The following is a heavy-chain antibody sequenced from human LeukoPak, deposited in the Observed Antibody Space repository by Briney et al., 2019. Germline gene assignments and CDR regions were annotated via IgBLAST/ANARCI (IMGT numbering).Heavy chain of an antibody. V-gene: IGHV3-23*01. CDR2: ISGSGGST. D-gene: IGHD3-10*01. CDR1: GFTFSSYA. CDR3: AKEYGDYYGSGSYYNPY. J-gene: IGHJ4*02. Sequence: GGSLRLSCAASGFTFSSYAMSWVRQAPGKGLEWVSAISGSGGSTYYADSVKGRFTISRDNSKNTLYLQMNSLRAEDTAVYYCAKEYGDYYGSGSYYNPYWGQGTLVTVS.